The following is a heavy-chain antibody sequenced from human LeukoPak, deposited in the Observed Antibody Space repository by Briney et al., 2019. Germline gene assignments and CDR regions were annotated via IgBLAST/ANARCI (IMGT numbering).Heavy chain of an antibody. J-gene: IGHJ6*02. V-gene: IGHV3-21*01. D-gene: IGHD3-9*01. CDR2: ISSSSSYI. CDR1: GFTFSSYS. Sequence: PGGSLRLSCAASGFTFSSYSMNWVRHAPGKGLEWVSSISSSSSYIYYADSVKGRFTISRDNAKNSLYLQMNSLRAEDTAVYYCARVLDNFDWAGMDVWGQGTTVTVSS. CDR3: ARVLDNFDWAGMDV.